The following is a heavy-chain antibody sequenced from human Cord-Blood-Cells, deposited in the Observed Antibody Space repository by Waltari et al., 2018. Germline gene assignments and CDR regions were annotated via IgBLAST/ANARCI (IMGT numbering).Heavy chain of an antibody. CDR3: ATSTPDGFDI. Sequence: QVQLVQSGAEVKKPGASLKVSCKVSGYTLTELSMHWVRQAPGKGLDVMGGFEPECGETIYAQKFQGRVTMTEDTSTDTAYMELSSLRSEDTTVYYCATSTPDGFDIWGQGTMVTVSS. V-gene: IGHV1-24*01. J-gene: IGHJ3*02. CDR2: FEPECGET. CDR1: GYTLTELS.